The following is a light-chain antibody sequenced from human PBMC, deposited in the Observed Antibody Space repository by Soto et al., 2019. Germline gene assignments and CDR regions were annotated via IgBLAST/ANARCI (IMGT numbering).Light chain of an antibody. CDR1: QSVNNN. CDR2: GAS. J-gene: IGKJ5*01. CDR3: QEYNTWPWT. V-gene: IGKV3-15*01. Sequence: ETLMTQSPATLSVSPGERATLYCRASQSVNNNLAWYQQKLGQAPRVLIYGASTRATGIPARFTGSGSGTEFILTITSLQSEDSAVYYCQEYNTWPWTFGQGTRLEIK.